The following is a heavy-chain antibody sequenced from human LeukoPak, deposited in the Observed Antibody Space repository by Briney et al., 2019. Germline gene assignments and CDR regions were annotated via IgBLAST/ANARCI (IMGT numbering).Heavy chain of an antibody. CDR1: GFSFSSYW. Sequence: GGTLRLSCAPSGFSFSSYWMSWVRQAPRNRREWLANIKQDGREKYYVDSVKGRFTISRDNAKNSLYLQMNSLRAEDTAVYYCARVGYCSGGSCYVPFDYWGQGTLVTVSS. V-gene: IGHV3-7*04. D-gene: IGHD2-15*01. CDR2: IKQDGREK. CDR3: ARVGYCSGGSCYVPFDY. J-gene: IGHJ4*02.